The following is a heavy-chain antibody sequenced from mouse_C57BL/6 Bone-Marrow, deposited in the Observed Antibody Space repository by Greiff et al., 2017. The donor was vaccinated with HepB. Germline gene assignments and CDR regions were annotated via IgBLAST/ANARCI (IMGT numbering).Heavy chain of an antibody. CDR3: VRDRIYYFDY. Sequence: VQLQQPGAELVRPGSSVKLSCKASGYTFTSYWMDWVKQRPGQGLEWIGNIYPSDSETHYNQKFKDKATLTVDKSSSTASMLLSSLTSEDSAVYYCVRDRIYYFDYWGQGTTITVSS. V-gene: IGHV1-61*01. CDR1: GYTFTSYW. CDR2: IYPSDSET. J-gene: IGHJ2*01.